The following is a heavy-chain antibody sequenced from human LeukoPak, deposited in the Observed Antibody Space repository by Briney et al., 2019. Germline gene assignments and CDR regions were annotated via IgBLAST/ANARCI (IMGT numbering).Heavy chain of an antibody. V-gene: IGHV3-64*04. D-gene: IGHD3-22*01. Sequence: GGSLRLSCSASGFNFNSYAMHWVRQAPGKGLEYVSSITNNGDTTYYADSVKGRFTISRDNAKNTLFLQMNSLRAEDTAVYYCARAYYFDTTGHDSDALDIWGRGTMVTVSS. CDR1: GFNFNSYA. CDR3: ARAYYFDTTGHDSDALDI. CDR2: ITNNGDTT. J-gene: IGHJ3*02.